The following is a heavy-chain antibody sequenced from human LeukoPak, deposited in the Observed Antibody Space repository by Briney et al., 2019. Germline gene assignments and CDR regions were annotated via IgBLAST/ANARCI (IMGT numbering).Heavy chain of an antibody. CDR1: GFTFSSYW. Sequence: GGSLRLSCAASGFTFSSYWMHWVRQAPGKGLVWVSRINSDGSSTSYADSVKGRFTISRDNAKNTLYLQMNSLRAEDTAVYYCTRDRGSGWYRGLDYWGQGALVTVSS. D-gene: IGHD6-19*01. J-gene: IGHJ4*02. CDR3: TRDRGSGWYRGLDY. V-gene: IGHV3-74*01. CDR2: INSDGSST.